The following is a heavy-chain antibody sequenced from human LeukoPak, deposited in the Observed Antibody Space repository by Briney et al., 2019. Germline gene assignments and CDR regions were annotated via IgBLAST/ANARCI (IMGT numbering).Heavy chain of an antibody. CDR1: GFIFSDSA. Sequence: GGSLRLSCAASGFIFSDSAIHWVRHASVKGLEWVGRIKSKSNSYATAYAASVKGWFTISRDDSKNTAYLQMNSLKTEDTAVYYCTTYGDYGPGSDYWGQGTLVTVSS. CDR3: TTYGDYGPGSDY. V-gene: IGHV3-73*01. J-gene: IGHJ4*02. CDR2: IKSKSNSYAT. D-gene: IGHD4-17*01.